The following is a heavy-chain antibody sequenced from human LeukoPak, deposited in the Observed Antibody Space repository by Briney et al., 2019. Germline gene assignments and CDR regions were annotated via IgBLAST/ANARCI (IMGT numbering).Heavy chain of an antibody. V-gene: IGHV5-51*01. CDR2: IYPGDSDT. CDR3: ARLAVLPPAVDY. D-gene: IGHD6-19*01. J-gene: IGHJ4*02. CDR1: GYSFTSYW. Sequence: RGESLKISCKGSGYSFTSYWIGWGRQTPGKGLEWRGIIYPGDSDTRYSPSLQGQVTISADKFISTAYLQWSSLKASGTAMYYCARLAVLPPAVDYWGQGTLVTVSS.